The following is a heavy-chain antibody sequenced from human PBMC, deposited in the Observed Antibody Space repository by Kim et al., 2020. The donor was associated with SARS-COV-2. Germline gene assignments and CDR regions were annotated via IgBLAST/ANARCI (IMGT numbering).Heavy chain of an antibody. V-gene: IGHV4-31*03. Sequence: SETLSLTCTVSGGSISSGGYYWSWIRQHPGKGLEWIGYIYYSGSTYYNPSLKSRVTISVDTSKNQFSLKLSSVTAADTAVYYCASAGTATIRYFQHWGQGTLVTLSS. CDR1: GGSISSGGYY. CDR2: IYYSGST. D-gene: IGHD5-12*01. CDR3: ASAGTATIRYFQH. J-gene: IGHJ1*01.